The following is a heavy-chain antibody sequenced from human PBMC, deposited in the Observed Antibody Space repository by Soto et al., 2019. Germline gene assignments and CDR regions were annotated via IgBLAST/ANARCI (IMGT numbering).Heavy chain of an antibody. CDR1: GDSVSTYY. J-gene: IGHJ5*02. V-gene: IGHV4-59*02. CDR2: IFYNGGT. Sequence: SETLSLTCTVSGDSVSTYYWSWIRQSPGKGLQWIGYIFYNGGTAYNPSLKSRVTMSLDTSKNQFSLKLSSVTAADTAVYYCARAGIGYCSGGSCPNWFDPWGQGTLVTVSS. D-gene: IGHD2-15*01. CDR3: ARAGIGYCSGGSCPNWFDP.